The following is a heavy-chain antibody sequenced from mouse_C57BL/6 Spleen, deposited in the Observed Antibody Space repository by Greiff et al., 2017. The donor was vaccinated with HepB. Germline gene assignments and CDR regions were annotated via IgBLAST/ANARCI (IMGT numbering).Heavy chain of an antibody. V-gene: IGHV1-15*01. CDR1: GYTFTDYE. CDR3: TRELITTVDY. Sequence: VQLQQSGAELVRPGASVTLSCKASGYTFTDYEMHWVKQTPVHGLEWIGAIDPETGGTAYNQKFKGKAILTADKSSSTAYMELRSLTSEDSAVYYCTRELITTVDYWGQGTTLTVSS. D-gene: IGHD1-1*01. CDR2: IDPETGGT. J-gene: IGHJ2*01.